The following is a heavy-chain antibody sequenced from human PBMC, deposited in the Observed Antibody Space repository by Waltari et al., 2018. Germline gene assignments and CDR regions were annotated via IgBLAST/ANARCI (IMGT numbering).Heavy chain of an antibody. V-gene: IGHV1-69*12. J-gene: IGHJ5*02. CDR3: ARASLGDYRYDL. D-gene: IGHD4-17*01. CDR2: ITPSFGTS. Sequence: QVQVGQSGAEVKKPGSAVKVSCKDSGATFNSYTFSWVRQAPGQGLEWMGGITPSFGTSNFGQTFQERVTITADESTRTVYMELRGLRSEDTAVYYCARASLGDYRYDLWGQGTPVTVSS. CDR1: GATFNSYT.